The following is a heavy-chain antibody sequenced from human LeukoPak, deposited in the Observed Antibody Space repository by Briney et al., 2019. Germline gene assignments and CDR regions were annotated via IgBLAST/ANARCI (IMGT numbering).Heavy chain of an antibody. J-gene: IGHJ3*02. CDR1: GGSISSYY. CDR2: IYYSGST. V-gene: IGHV4-59*01. CDR3: ARGMYYYDSSGYGENAFDI. D-gene: IGHD3-22*01. Sequence: SETLSLICTVFGGSISSYYWSWIRQPPGKGLEWIGYIYYSGSTNYNPSLKSRVTISVDTSKNQFSLKLSSVTAADTAVYYCARGMYYYDSSGYGENAFDIWGQGTMVTVSS.